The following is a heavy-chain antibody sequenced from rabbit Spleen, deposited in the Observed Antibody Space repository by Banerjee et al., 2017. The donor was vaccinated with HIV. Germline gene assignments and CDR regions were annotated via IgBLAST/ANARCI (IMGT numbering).Heavy chain of an antibody. D-gene: IGHD4-2*01. CDR2: IYAGSSGDT. J-gene: IGHJ4*01. V-gene: IGHV1S40*01. Sequence: QSLEESGGDLVKPGASLTLTCTASGFSFSSSNYMCWVRQAPGKGLEWIGCIYAGSSGDTYYANWAKGRFTISKTSSTAVTLQMTSLTAADTATYFCARDAGSGPYIDGYFDLWGQGTLVTVS. CDR3: ARDAGSGPYIDGYFDL. CDR1: GFSFSSSNY.